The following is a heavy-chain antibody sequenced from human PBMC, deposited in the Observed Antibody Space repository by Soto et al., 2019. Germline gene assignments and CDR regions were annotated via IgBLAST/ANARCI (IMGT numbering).Heavy chain of an antibody. Sequence: GESLKLCCKGSGYSFTSYWIGWVRQMPGKGLEWMGIIYPGDSDTRYSPSFQGQVTISADKSISTAYLQWSSLKASDTAMYYCARCRRGYSSSYYGMDVWGQGTTVTVSS. D-gene: IGHD6-19*01. V-gene: IGHV5-51*01. J-gene: IGHJ6*02. CDR2: IYPGDSDT. CDR1: GYSFTSYW. CDR3: ARCRRGYSSSYYGMDV.